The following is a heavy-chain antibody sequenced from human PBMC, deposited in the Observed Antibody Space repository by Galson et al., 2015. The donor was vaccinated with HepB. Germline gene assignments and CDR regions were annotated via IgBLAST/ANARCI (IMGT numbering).Heavy chain of an antibody. J-gene: IGHJ4*02. CDR2: ISGSGGST. D-gene: IGHD3-16*02. V-gene: IGHV3-23*01. CDR1: GFTFSSYA. Sequence: SLRLSCAASGFTFSSYAMSWVRQAPGKGLEWVSAISGSGGSTYYADSVKGRFTISRDNSKNTLYLQMNSLRAEDTAVYYCAKNERYDYIWGSYRLSLPSYWGQGTLVTVSS. CDR3: AKNERYDYIWGSYRLSLPSY.